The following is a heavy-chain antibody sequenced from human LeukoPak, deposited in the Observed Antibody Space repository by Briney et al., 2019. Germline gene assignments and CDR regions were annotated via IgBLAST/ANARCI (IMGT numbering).Heavy chain of an antibody. CDR3: AKELDSSDLYYFDY. CDR2: VSGSGGST. D-gene: IGHD6-19*01. Sequence: PGGSLRLSCAASGFTFSSYAMSWVRQAPGKGLEWVSAVSGSGGSTYYADCVKGRFTIYRDNSKNTLYLQMNSLRAEDTAVYYCAKELDSSDLYYFDYWGQGTLVTVSS. V-gene: IGHV3-23*01. J-gene: IGHJ4*02. CDR1: GFTFSSYA.